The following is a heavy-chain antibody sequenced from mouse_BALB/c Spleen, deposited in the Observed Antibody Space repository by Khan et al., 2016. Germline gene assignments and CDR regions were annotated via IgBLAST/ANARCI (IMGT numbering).Heavy chain of an antibody. V-gene: IGHV3-2*02. CDR3: ARGHFDY. CDR2: ISYSGST. Sequence: EVELVESGPGLVKPSQSLSLTCTVTGYSITSDYAWNWIRQFPGNKLEWKGYISYSGSTSYNPSLKSRISITRDTSKNQFFLQLNSVTTEDTATYYCARGHFDYWGQGTTLTVSS. CDR1: GYSITSDYA. J-gene: IGHJ2*01.